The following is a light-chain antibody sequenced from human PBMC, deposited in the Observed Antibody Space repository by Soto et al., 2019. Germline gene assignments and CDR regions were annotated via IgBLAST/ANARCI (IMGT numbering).Light chain of an antibody. CDR2: GAS. J-gene: IGKJ1*01. CDR3: QQYGSSPGT. CDR1: QSVSSSY. Sequence: EIVLTQSPGTLSLSPGERATLSCRASQSVSSSYLAWYQQKHGQAPRLLIYGASSRATGIPDRFSGSGSGTDFTLTISRLEPEDFAVSYCQQYGSSPGTFGQGTKVEIK. V-gene: IGKV3-20*01.